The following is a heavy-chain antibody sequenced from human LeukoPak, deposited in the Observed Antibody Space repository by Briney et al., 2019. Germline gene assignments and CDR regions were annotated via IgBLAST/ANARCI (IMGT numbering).Heavy chain of an antibody. CDR3: AKSTYWSNPYYFDN. CDR1: GFTFSSYG. Sequence: GGSLRLSCAASGFTFSSYGMHWVRQAPGKGLEWVSTISGSGGNTYYADSVKGRFTISRDNSKNTLYLHMNSLRAEDTAVYYCAKSTYWSNPYYFDNWGQGILVIVSS. CDR2: ISGSGGNT. J-gene: IGHJ4*02. V-gene: IGHV3-23*01. D-gene: IGHD2-2*01.